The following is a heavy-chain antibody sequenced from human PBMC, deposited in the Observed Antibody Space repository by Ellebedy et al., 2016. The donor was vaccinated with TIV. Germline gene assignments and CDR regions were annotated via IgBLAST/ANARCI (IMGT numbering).Heavy chain of an antibody. Sequence: SVKVSXXASGGTFSSYAISWVRQAPGQGLEWMGGIIPIFGTANYAQKLQGRVTMTTDTSTSTAYMELRSLRSDDTAVYSCARETTQLLWFGSGFDYWGQGTLVTVSS. D-gene: IGHD3-10*01. V-gene: IGHV1-69*05. CDR1: GGTFSSYA. CDR3: ARETTQLLWFGSGFDY. J-gene: IGHJ4*02. CDR2: IIPIFGTA.